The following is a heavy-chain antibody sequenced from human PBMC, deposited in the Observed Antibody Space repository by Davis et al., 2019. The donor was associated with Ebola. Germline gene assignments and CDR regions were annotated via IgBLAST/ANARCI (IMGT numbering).Heavy chain of an antibody. V-gene: IGHV4-59*05. CDR2: IYYSGST. D-gene: IGHD6-13*01. J-gene: IGHJ4*02. CDR1: GDSISSYY. Sequence: MPSETLSLTCTVSGDSISSYYWSWIRQPPGKGLEWIGSIYYSGSTYYNPSLKSRVTISVDTSKNQFSLKLSSVTAADTAVYYCAREIAAAVDYWGQGTLVTVSS. CDR3: AREIAAAVDY.